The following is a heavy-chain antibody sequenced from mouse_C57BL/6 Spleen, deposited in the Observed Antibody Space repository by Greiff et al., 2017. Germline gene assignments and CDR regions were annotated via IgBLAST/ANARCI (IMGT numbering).Heavy chain of an antibody. Sequence: SGAELVRPGASVTLSCKASGYTFTDYEMHWVKQTPVHGLEWIGAIDPETGGTAYNQKFKGKAILTADKSSSTAYMELRSLTSEDSAVYYCTRCYYSNFDYWGQGTTLTVSS. CDR1: GYTFTDYE. D-gene: IGHD2-5*01. CDR2: IDPETGGT. V-gene: IGHV1-15*01. CDR3: TRCYYSNFDY. J-gene: IGHJ2*01.